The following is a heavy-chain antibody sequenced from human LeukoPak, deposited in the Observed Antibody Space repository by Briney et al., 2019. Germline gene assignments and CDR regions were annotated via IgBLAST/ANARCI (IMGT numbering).Heavy chain of an antibody. D-gene: IGHD3-9*01. CDR3: ARGVRDYDILTGYEAYYFDY. J-gene: IGHJ4*02. CDR2: INPNSGGT. Sequence: ASVKVSCKASGYTFTGYYMHWVRQAPGQGLEWMGWINPNSGGTNYAQKFQGWVTMTRDTSISTAYMELSRLRSDDTAVYYCARGVRDYDILTGYEAYYFDYWGQGTLVTVSS. V-gene: IGHV1-2*04. CDR1: GYTFTGYY.